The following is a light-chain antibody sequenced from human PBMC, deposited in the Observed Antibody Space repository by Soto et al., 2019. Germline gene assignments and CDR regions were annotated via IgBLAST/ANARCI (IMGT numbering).Light chain of an antibody. V-gene: IGLV2-23*01. CDR1: SSGVGSYNL. Sequence: QSALTQPASVSGSPGQSITISCSGTSSGVGSYNLVSWYQHHPGKAPKLLIYEGTKRPSGVSNRFSGSQSGNTASLTISGLQADDGADYYCCSYAGTYVFGTGTKLTVL. J-gene: IGLJ1*01. CDR2: EGT. CDR3: CSYAGTYV.